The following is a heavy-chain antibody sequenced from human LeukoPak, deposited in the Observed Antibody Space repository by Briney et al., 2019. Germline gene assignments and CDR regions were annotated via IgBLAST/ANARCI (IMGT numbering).Heavy chain of an antibody. CDR1: GGPLSSYY. J-gene: IGHJ6*03. V-gene: IGHV4-4*07. D-gene: IGHD2-2*01. CDR3: ARDSVHIVVVPAAIVDPDYYYMDV. CDR2: IYTSGST. Sequence: SETLSLTCTVSGGPLSSYYWNWIRQPAGKGLEWIGRIYTSGSTNYNPSLKSRVTISVDKSKNQFSLKLSSVTAADTAVYYCARDSVHIVVVPAAIVDPDYYYMDVWGKGTTVTVSS.